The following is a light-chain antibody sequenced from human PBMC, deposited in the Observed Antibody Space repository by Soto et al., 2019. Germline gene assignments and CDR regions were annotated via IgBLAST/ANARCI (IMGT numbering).Light chain of an antibody. J-gene: IGKJ2*01. CDR2: TAS. Sequence: DIQMTQSPSSLSASVGDRVTITCRASQNINNYLNWYQQKPGKAPQLLIYTASSLQSGVPSRFSGSRSGTDCTLTINDLHPEEFATYYCQESYSTPMYTFGQGTKVDIK. CDR3: QESYSTPMYT. CDR1: QNINNY. V-gene: IGKV1-39*01.